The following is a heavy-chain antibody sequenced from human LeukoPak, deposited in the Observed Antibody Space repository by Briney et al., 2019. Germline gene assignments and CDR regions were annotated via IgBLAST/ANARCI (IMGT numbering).Heavy chain of an antibody. D-gene: IGHD3-9*01. J-gene: IGHJ6*02. Sequence: ASVKVSCKASGYTFTAYYIQWVRQAPGQGLEWMGTIRPGDTRTTYAQKFQGRVTMTWDMSTTTGYMELSSLRSEDTAVYYCATDVVLRYYKYGMDVWGQGTTVTVSS. CDR2: IRPGDTRT. V-gene: IGHV1-46*01. CDR3: ATDVVLRYYKYGMDV. CDR1: GYTFTAYY.